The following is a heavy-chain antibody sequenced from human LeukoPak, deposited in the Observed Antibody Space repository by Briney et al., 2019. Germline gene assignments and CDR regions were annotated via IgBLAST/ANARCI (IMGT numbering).Heavy chain of an antibody. J-gene: IGHJ4*02. CDR3: ARDLGDYDYVWGSYHY. CDR1: GFTFTSYA. D-gene: IGHD3-16*01. Sequence: GGSLRLSCAVSGFTFTSYAMSWVRQAPGKGLEWVSAISGSGGSTYYADSVKGRFTISRDISKNTLYLQMNSLRAEDTAVYYCARDLGDYDYVWGSYHYWGQGTLVTVSS. CDR2: ISGSGGST. V-gene: IGHV3-23*01.